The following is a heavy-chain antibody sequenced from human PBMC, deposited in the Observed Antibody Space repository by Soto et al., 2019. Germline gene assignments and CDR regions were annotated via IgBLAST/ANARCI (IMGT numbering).Heavy chain of an antibody. V-gene: IGHV4-4*07. J-gene: IGHJ4*02. CDR2: FSLSGTT. D-gene: IGHD2-8*02. Sequence: SETLSLTCTVSGASITGTSYWSWIRQPAGKGLEWIGRFSLSGTTNYNPSLRSRVTMSADVSKNQFSLRLTSVTAADTALYYCARGMTPPGAPAWYYFDSWGQGTLVTVS. CDR1: GASITGTSY. CDR3: ARGMTPPGAPAWYYFDS.